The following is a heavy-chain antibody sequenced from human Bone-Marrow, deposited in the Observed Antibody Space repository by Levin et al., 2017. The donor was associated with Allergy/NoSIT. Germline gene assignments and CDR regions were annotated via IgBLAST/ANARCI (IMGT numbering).Heavy chain of an antibody. Sequence: SQTLSLTCTVSGASISSYFWSWIRPPPGKGLEWIGYMYYSGATQYNPSLKSRVTTSLDTSKKQFSLKLTSVTAADTAVYYCARGESSSYYYYMDVWGKGTTVTVSS. CDR1: GASISSYF. V-gene: IGHV4-59*01. CDR2: MYYSGAT. D-gene: IGHD6-6*01. J-gene: IGHJ6*03. CDR3: ARGESSSYYYYMDV.